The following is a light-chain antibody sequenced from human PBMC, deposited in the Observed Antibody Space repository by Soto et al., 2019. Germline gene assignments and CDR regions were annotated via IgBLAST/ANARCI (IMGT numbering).Light chain of an antibody. Sequence: EDVLTQSPGTLSLSPGERATLSCRASQSVSNNYLGWFQQKPGQTPSLLIFDASNRPTGIPDRFSGSGSGTDFTLTISRLEPEDFAMYYCQQYANSPLTFGGGTRVEI. CDR1: QSVSNNY. CDR2: DAS. CDR3: QQYANSPLT. V-gene: IGKV3-20*01. J-gene: IGKJ4*01.